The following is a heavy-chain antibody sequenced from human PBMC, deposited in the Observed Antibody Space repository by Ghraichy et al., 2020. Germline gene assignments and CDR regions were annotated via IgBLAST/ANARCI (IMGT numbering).Heavy chain of an antibody. CDR1: GGSISSYY. Sequence: LSLTCTVSGGSISSYYWSWIRQPPGKGLEWIGYIYYSGSTNYNPSLKSRVTISVDTSKNHFSLNLSSVTAADTAVYYCVRHPLSSVGGEFDYWGQGTLVTVSS. CDR3: VRHPLSSVGGEFDY. J-gene: IGHJ4*02. V-gene: IGHV4-59*08. CDR2: IYYSGST. D-gene: IGHD1-26*01.